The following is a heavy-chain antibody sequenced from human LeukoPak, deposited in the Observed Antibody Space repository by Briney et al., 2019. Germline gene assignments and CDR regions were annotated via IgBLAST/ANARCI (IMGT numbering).Heavy chain of an antibody. CDR3: AKDPNFYYCMDV. J-gene: IGHJ6*03. CDR1: GFTFSSYG. Sequence: VGSLRLSCAASGFTFSSYGMSWVRQAPGKGLEWVSTISGRRDSTSYADSVKGRFTISRDNSKNTLYLQMNSLRAEDTAVYYCAKDPNFYYCMDVWGKGTTVTISS. V-gene: IGHV3-23*01. CDR2: ISGRRDST.